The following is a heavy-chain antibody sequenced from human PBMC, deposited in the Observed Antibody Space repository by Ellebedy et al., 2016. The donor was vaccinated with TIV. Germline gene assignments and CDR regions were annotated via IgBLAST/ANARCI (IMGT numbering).Heavy chain of an antibody. J-gene: IGHJ4*02. D-gene: IGHD1-7*01. CDR2: INNDGTGT. Sequence: GESLKISXAASKFTFSSYDMTWVRQAPGKGLEWVSRINNDGTGTDYADSVKGRFSISRDNAKNTLYLQINSLRAEDTAVYYCTRAGNYRHDYWGQGTLVTVSS. V-gene: IGHV3-74*01. CDR1: KFTFSSYD. CDR3: TRAGNYRHDY.